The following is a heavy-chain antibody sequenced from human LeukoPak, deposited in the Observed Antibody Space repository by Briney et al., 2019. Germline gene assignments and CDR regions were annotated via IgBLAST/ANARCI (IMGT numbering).Heavy chain of an antibody. CDR3: AGRGTDSSFSSFDY. CDR2: IDSGGAT. CDR1: GFTVKDTS. Sequence: PGGSLRLSCAASGFTVKDTSVNWVRQSPGKRLEWVSVIDSGGATSYGDSVKGRFSISRDNSKNTVYLQMNTLRVEDTAVYYCAGRGTDSSFSSFDYWGQGTLVTVSS. J-gene: IGHJ4*02. V-gene: IGHV3-53*01. D-gene: IGHD3-16*01.